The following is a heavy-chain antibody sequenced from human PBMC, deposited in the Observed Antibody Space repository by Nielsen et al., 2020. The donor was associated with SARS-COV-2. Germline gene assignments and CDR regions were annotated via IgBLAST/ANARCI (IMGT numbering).Heavy chain of an antibody. CDR3: ARYCGGDCYSYYYGMDV. CDR1: GFTISSYG. Sequence: GGSLRLSCAASGFTISSYGMYCVRQPPPKGLEWWAVISYHGSNKYYADSVKGRFTISRDNAKNSLYLQMNSLRAEDTALYHCARYCGGDCYSYYYGMDVWGQGATVTVSS. D-gene: IGHD2-21*02. V-gene: IGHV3-30*03. J-gene: IGHJ6*02. CDR2: ISYHGSNK.